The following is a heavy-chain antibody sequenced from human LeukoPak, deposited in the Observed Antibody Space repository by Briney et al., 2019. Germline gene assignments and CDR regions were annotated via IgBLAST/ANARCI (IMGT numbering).Heavy chain of an antibody. Sequence: SETLSLTCTVSGGSINSYYWSWIRQPPGKGLDWIGYIYYSGSTNYNPSLKRRVTISVDTSKNQFSLKLSSVTAADTAVYYCARVLMGYSYGSPDANYYYGMDVWGQGTTVTVSS. D-gene: IGHD5-18*01. V-gene: IGHV4-59*01. CDR2: IYYSGST. CDR1: GGSINSYY. J-gene: IGHJ6*02. CDR3: ARVLMGYSYGSPDANYYYGMDV.